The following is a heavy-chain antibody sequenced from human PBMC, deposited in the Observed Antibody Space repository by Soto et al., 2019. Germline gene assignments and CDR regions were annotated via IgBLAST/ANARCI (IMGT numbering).Heavy chain of an antibody. D-gene: IGHD3-3*01. V-gene: IGHV5-51*01. CDR1: GYNFINHW. CDR3: ARGGVSTRTFDY. J-gene: IGHJ4*02. CDR2: VYPDDSDT. Sequence: GESLKISCKGSGYNFINHWIAWVRQMPGKGLEWMGIVYPDDSDTRYSPSFQGQVTISADKSISSAYLQWSSLRASDTAMYYCARGGVSTRTFDYWGQGTPVTVSS.